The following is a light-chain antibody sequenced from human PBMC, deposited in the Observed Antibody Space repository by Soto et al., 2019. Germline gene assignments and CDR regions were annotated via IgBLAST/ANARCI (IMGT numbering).Light chain of an antibody. Sequence: DIQMTQSPSSLSASVGDRVTITCRASQNIDNSLHWYKQKPGKAPRRLICVASSLQSGVPSRLSGSGSGTEFTRTISSLQPEGFESYSGQESYSAPFAVSPATKV. CDR1: QNIDNS. CDR3: QESYSAPFA. J-gene: IGKJ3*01. V-gene: IGKV1-39*01. CDR2: VAS.